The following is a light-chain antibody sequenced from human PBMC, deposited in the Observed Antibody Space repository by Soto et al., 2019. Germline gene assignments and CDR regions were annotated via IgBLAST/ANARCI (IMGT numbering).Light chain of an antibody. V-gene: IGKV3-11*01. J-gene: IGKJ5*01. CDR3: QQRSKWPPIT. CDR1: QSVSSK. Sequence: IVMPQSPANLSVSPGEGATLSCRASQSVSSKLAWYQQKPGQAPRLLIYDASNRATGIPARFSGGGSGTDFTLTIDNLEPEDFAIYYCQQRSKWPPITFGQGTRLEI. CDR2: DAS.